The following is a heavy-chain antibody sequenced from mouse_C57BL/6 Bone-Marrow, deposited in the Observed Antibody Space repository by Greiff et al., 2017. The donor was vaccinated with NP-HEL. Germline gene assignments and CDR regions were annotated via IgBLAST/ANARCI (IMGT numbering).Heavy chain of an antibody. CDR3: AKLVEACYYDYFDY. CDR2: IDPEDGET. D-gene: IGHD1-1*01. J-gene: IGHJ2*01. Sequence: EVQLVESGAELVKPGASVKLSCTASGFNITDYYMHWVKQRTEQGLEWIGRIDPEDGETKYAQKFQGKATITADTSSNTAYLQLSSLTSEDTAVYYCAKLVEACYYDYFDYWGQGTTLTVSS. CDR1: GFNITDYY. V-gene: IGHV14-2*01.